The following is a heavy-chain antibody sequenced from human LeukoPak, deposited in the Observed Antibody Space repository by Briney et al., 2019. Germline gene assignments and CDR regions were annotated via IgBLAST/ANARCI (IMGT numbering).Heavy chain of an antibody. CDR1: GYTFTSYG. CDR3: ARTPSTSETAAGSFDY. CDR2: ISAYNGNT. V-gene: IGHV1-18*01. J-gene: IGHJ4*02. Sequence: GASVKVSCKASGYTFTSYGISWVRQAPGQGLEWMGWISAYNGNTNYAQKLQGRVTMTTDTSTSTAYMELRSLRSDDTAVYYCARTPSTSETAAGSFDYWGQGTLVTVSP. D-gene: IGHD6-13*01.